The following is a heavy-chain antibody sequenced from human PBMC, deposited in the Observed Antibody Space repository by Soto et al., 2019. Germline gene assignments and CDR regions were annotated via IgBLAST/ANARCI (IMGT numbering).Heavy chain of an antibody. Sequence: ASVKVSCKASGYTFTSYGISWVRQAPGQGLEWMGWISAYNGNTNYAQKLQGRVTMTTDTSTSTAYMELRSLRSDDTAVYYCARTNHITIFGVVIYWFDPWGQGTLVT. D-gene: IGHD3-3*01. J-gene: IGHJ5*02. CDR2: ISAYNGNT. V-gene: IGHV1-18*01. CDR1: GYTFTSYG. CDR3: ARTNHITIFGVVIYWFDP.